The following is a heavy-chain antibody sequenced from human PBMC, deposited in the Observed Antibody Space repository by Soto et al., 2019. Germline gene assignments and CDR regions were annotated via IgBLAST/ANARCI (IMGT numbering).Heavy chain of an antibody. CDR3: ARQSSSAIAVAGMNWFDP. CDR2: IYYSGST. CDR1: GGSFSGYY. D-gene: IGHD6-19*01. V-gene: IGHV4-34*01. Sequence: PSETLSLTCAVYGGSFSGYYWSWIRQPPGKGLEWIGSIYYSGSTYYNPSLKSRVTISVDTSKNQFSLKLSSVTAADTAVYYCARQSSSAIAVAGMNWFDPWGQGTLVTV. J-gene: IGHJ5*02.